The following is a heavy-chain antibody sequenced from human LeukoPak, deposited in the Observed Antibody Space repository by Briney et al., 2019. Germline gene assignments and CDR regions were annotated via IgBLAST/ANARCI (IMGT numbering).Heavy chain of an antibody. D-gene: IGHD3-22*01. CDR1: GYTLTELS. V-gene: IGHV1-24*01. CDR3: ATAFPHYDLDY. Sequence: ASVKVSFKVSGYTLTELSMHWVRQAPGKGLEWMGGFDPEDGETIYAQKFQGRVTITEDTSTDTAYMELSSLRSEDTAVYYCATAFPHYDLDYWGQGTLVTVSS. CDR2: FDPEDGET. J-gene: IGHJ4*02.